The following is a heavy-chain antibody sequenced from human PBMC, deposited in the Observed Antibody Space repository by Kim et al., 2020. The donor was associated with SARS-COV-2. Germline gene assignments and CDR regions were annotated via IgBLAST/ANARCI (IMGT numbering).Heavy chain of an antibody. CDR3: ANKGIAVAGTGY. J-gene: IGHJ4*02. V-gene: IGHV3-23*01. Sequence: YYADPVKGRFTISRDNSKNTLYLQMSSLRAEDTAVYYCANKGIAVAGTGYWGQGTLVTVSS. D-gene: IGHD6-19*01.